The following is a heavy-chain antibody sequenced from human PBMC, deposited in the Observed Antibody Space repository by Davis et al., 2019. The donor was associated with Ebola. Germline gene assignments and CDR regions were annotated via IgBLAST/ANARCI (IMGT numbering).Heavy chain of an antibody. Sequence: PGGSLRLSCAASGFTFSTYWMSWVRQAPGKGLEWVANIKQDGSEKYYVDSVKGRFTISRDNAKNSLYLQMNSLRAEDTAVYYCARVADYYGSGSYYSPDYWGQGTLVTVSS. CDR1: GFTFSTYW. J-gene: IGHJ4*02. CDR3: ARVADYYGSGSYYSPDY. V-gene: IGHV3-7*03. D-gene: IGHD3-10*01. CDR2: IKQDGSEK.